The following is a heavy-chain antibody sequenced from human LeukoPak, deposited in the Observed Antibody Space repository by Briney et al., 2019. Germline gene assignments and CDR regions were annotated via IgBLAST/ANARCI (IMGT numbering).Heavy chain of an antibody. CDR1: GFTFSSYW. V-gene: IGHV3-7*01. D-gene: IGHD2-2*01. CDR2: IKQDGSEK. J-gene: IGHJ3*01. CDR3: ARDQGYCTSASCRGDAFDV. Sequence: GGSLGLSCAASGFTFSSYWMSWVRQAPGKGLEGGAKIKQDGSEKYYVDSVKGRFTISRDNAKNSLSLQMNSLRAEDTTVYYCARDQGYCTSASCRGDAFDVWGQGSMVSVSS.